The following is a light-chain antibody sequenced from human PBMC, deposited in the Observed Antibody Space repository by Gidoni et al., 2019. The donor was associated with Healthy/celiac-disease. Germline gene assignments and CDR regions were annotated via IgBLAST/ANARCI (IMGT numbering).Light chain of an antibody. Sequence: DIEMTQSPASLSASVGERVTITCRASQSISSNLNWYQQKPGKAPKLLIYGASTLQSGVPSRFSGSGSGTEFTLTISSLQPEDFATYYCQQCDSTPRTFGGGTKVEIK. J-gene: IGKJ4*01. CDR3: QQCDSTPRT. V-gene: IGKV1-39*01. CDR2: GAS. CDR1: QSISSN.